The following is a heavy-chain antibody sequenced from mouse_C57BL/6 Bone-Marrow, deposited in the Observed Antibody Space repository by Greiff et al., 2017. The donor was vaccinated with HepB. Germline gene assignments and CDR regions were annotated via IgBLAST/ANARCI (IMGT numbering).Heavy chain of an antibody. Sequence: EVKLVESGGDLVKPGGSLKLSCAASGFTFSSYGMSWVRQTPDKRLEWVATISSGGSYTYYPDSVKGRFTISRDNAKNTLYLQMSSLKSEDTAMYYCARLGLLEYFDVGGTGTTVTVSS. CDR1: GFTFSSYG. CDR2: ISSGGSYT. J-gene: IGHJ1*03. V-gene: IGHV5-6*01. D-gene: IGHD2-3*01. CDR3: ARLGLLEYFDV.